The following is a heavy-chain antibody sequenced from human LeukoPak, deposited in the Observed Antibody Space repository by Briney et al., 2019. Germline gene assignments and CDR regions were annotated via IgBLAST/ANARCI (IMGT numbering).Heavy chain of an antibody. J-gene: IGHJ4*02. V-gene: IGHV4-59*08. CDR1: GGSITGYY. CDR3: ARHYTSGWDLDY. Sequence: SETLSPTCTISGGSITGYYWSWIRQPPGKGLEWIGYIFYSGSTSYNPSLKSRVTISVDTSKNQISLKLTSVTAADTAVYYCARHYTSGWDLDYWGQGTPVTVSS. D-gene: IGHD6-19*01. CDR2: IFYSGST.